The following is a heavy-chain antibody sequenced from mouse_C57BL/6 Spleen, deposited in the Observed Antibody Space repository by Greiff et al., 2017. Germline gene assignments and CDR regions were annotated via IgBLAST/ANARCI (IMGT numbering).Heavy chain of an antibody. J-gene: IGHJ3*01. V-gene: IGHV1-54*01. CDR1: GYAFTNYL. CDR2: INPGSGGT. CDR3: ASETAQATSFAY. Sequence: VKLMESGAELVRPGTSVKVSCKASGYAFTNYLIEWVKQRPGQGLEWIGVINPGSGGTNYNEKFKGKATLTADKSSSTAYMQLSSLTSEDSAVYFCASETAQATSFAYWGQGTLVTVSA. D-gene: IGHD3-2*02.